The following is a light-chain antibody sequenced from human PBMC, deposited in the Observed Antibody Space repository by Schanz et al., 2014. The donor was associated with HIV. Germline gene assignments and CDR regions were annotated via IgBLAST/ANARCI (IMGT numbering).Light chain of an antibody. Sequence: DIQMTQSPSTLSASVGDRVTITCRASQSISGWLAWYQQKPGKAPNLLIYKASSLESGVPSRFSGSGSGTEFTLTISSLQPEDFATYYCQQSHSAPWTFGQGTKVEIK. CDR1: QSISGW. J-gene: IGKJ1*01. V-gene: IGKV1-5*03. CDR3: QQSHSAPWT. CDR2: KAS.